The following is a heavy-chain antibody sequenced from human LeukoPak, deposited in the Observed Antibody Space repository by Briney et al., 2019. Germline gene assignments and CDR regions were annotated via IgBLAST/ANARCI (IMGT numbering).Heavy chain of an antibody. D-gene: IGHD2-15*01. CDR2: ISSSSTI. CDR3: ARDKGYCSGGSCYSEYYYYGMDV. CDR1: GFTFSSYS. J-gene: IGHJ6*02. V-gene: IGHV3-48*01. Sequence: GGSLRLSCAASGFTFSSYSMNWVRQAPGKGLEWVSYISSSSTIYYADSVKGRFTISRDNSKNTLYLQMNSLRAEDTAVYYCARDKGYCSGGSCYSEYYYYGMDVWGQGTTVTVSS.